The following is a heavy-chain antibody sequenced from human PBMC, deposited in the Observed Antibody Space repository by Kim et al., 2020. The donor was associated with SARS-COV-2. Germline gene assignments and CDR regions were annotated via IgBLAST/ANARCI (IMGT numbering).Heavy chain of an antibody. CDR3: ARESFELWWLRPTDY. V-gene: IGHV3-11*01. CDR1: GFTFSDYY. Sequence: GGSLRLSCAASGFTFSDYYMSWIRQAPGKGLEWVSYISSSGSTIYYADSVKGRFTISRDNAKNSLYLQMNSLRAEDTAVYYCARESFELWWLRPTDYWGQGTLVTVSS. CDR2: ISSSGSTI. D-gene: IGHD5-12*01. J-gene: IGHJ4*02.